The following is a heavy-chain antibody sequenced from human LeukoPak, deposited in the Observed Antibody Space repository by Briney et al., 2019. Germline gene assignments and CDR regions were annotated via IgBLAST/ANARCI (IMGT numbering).Heavy chain of an antibody. V-gene: IGHV4-34*01. J-gene: IGHJ4*02. CDR3: ARPRGITNSLDY. D-gene: IGHD3-16*01. CDR2: INHSGST. Sequence: SETLSLTCAVYGGSFSGYYWSWIRQPPGKGLEWIGEINHSGSTNYNPPLKSRVTISVDTSKNQFSLKLISVTAADTAVYYCARPRGITNSLDYWGQGTLVTVSS. CDR1: GGSFSGYY.